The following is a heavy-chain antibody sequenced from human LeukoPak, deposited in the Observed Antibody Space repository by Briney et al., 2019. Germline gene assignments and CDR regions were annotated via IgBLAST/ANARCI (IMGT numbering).Heavy chain of an antibody. CDR1: GASISSYY. CDR2: INHSGST. Sequence: SETLSLTCTVSGASISSYYWSWIRQPPGKGLEWIGEINHSGSTNYNPSLKSRVTISVDTSKNQFSLKLSSVTAADTAVYYCARRTLWFGELRYYYYYGMDVWGQGTTVTVSS. V-gene: IGHV4-34*01. CDR3: ARRTLWFGELRYYYYYGMDV. D-gene: IGHD3-10*01. J-gene: IGHJ6*02.